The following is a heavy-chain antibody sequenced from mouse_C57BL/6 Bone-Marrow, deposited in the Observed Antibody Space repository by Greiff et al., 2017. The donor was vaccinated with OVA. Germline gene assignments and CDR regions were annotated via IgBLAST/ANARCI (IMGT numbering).Heavy chain of an antibody. CDR2: IDPENGDT. CDR1: GFNIKDDY. CDR3: TKGVSLDY. J-gene: IGHJ2*01. V-gene: IGHV14-4*01. Sequence: EVKLMESGAELVRPGASVKLSCTASGFNIKDDYMHWVKQRPDQGLEWIGWIDPENGDTEYASKFQGKATITADTSSNTAYLQLSSLTSEDTAVYYCTKGVSLDYWGQGTTLTVSS.